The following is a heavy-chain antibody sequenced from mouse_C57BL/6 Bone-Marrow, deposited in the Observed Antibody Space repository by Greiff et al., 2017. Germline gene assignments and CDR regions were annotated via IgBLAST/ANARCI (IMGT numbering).Heavy chain of an antibody. CDR2: ISSGGDYI. J-gene: IGHJ2*01. D-gene: IGHD1-1*01. CDR1: GFTFSSYA. CDR3: TREYYYGSSHYFDY. V-gene: IGHV5-9-1*02. Sequence: EVKLEESGEGLVKPGGSLKLSCAASGFTFSSYAMSWVRQTPEKRLEWVAYISSGGDYIYYADPVKGRFPISRDNARNTLYLQMSSLRSEDTAMYYCTREYYYGSSHYFDYWGQGTTLTVSS.